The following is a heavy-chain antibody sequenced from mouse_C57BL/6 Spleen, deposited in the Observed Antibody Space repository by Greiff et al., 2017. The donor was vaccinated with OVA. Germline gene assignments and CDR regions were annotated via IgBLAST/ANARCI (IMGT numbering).Heavy chain of an antibody. D-gene: IGHD4-1*02. V-gene: IGHV1-64*01. Sequence: VQLQQPGAELVKPGASVKLSCKASGYTFTSYWMHWVKQRPGQGLEWIGMIHPNSGSTNYNEKFKSKATLTVDKSSSTAYMQLSSLTSEDSAVYYCARSGGSTGTGYFDVWGTGTTVTVSS. CDR3: ARSGGSTGTGYFDV. CDR2: IHPNSGST. CDR1: GYTFTSYW. J-gene: IGHJ1*03.